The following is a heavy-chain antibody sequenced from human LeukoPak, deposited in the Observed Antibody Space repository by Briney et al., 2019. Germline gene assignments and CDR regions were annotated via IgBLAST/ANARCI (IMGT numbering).Heavy chain of an antibody. CDR1: GYTFTSYG. CDR2: ISAYNGNT. V-gene: IGHV1-18*01. Sequence: ASVKVSCKASGYTFTSYGISWVRQAPGQGLEWMGWISAYNGNTNYAQKLQGRATMTTDTSTSTAYMELRSLRSDDTAVYYCAISLQHYGSGSYLDFDYWGQGTLVTASS. D-gene: IGHD3-10*01. CDR3: AISLQHYGSGSYLDFDY. J-gene: IGHJ4*02.